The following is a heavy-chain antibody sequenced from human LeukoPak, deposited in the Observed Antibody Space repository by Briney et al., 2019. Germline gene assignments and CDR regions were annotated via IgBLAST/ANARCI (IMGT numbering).Heavy chain of an antibody. CDR3: ARGSDSNFGARDGFDY. Sequence: GGSLRLSCSVSGFSFSDYAINWVRQAPGKGLEWVAFIRGKAYGETTDYAASVKGRFSISRDEFDSITYLQMNSLKTEDTAVYYCARGSDSNFGARDGFDYWGQGTLVTVSS. D-gene: IGHD3-16*01. V-gene: IGHV3-49*04. CDR2: IRGKAYGETT. J-gene: IGHJ4*02. CDR1: GFSFSDYA.